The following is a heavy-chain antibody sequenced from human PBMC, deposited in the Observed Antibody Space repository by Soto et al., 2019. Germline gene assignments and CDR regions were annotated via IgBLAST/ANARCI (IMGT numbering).Heavy chain of an antibody. V-gene: IGHV3-53*01. Sequence: PGGSLRLSCAASGFTVSSNYMSWVRQAPGKGLEWVSVIYSGGSTYYADSVKGRFTISRDNSKNTLYLQMNSLRAEDTAVYYCARGVEDIVVVPAADWGQGTLVTVSS. D-gene: IGHD2-2*01. CDR2: IYSGGST. CDR1: GFTVSSNY. CDR3: ARGVEDIVVVPAAD. J-gene: IGHJ4*02.